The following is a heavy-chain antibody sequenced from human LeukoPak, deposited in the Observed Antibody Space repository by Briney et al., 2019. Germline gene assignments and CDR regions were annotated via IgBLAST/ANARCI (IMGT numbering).Heavy chain of an antibody. J-gene: IGHJ3*02. D-gene: IGHD4-17*01. V-gene: IGHV1-8*03. CDR2: MNPNSGNT. Sequence: GASVKVSCKASGYTFTSYDINWVRQATGQGLEWMGWMNPNSGNTGYAQKFQGRVTITRNTSISTAYMELSSLRSEDTAVYYCARDLLYGDYGEVAFDIWGQGTMVPVSS. CDR3: ARDLLYGDYGEVAFDI. CDR1: GYTFTSYD.